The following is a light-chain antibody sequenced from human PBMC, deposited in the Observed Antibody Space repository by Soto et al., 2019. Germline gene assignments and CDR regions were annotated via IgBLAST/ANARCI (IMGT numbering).Light chain of an antibody. V-gene: IGKV1-5*01. CDR1: QSISSW. CDR2: DAS. CDR3: KQYDRYSQT. Sequence: DFQLAQCPSTRCASVGDRVANANRASQSISSWLAWYQQKPGKAPKLLIYDASSLESGVPSRFSGSGSGTEYTLTISSLQPDDFATYYIKQYDRYSQTLGLGTKVDIK. J-gene: IGKJ1*01.